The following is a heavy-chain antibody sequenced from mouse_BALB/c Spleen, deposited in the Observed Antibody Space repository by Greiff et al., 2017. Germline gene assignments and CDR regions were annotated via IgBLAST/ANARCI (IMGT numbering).Heavy chain of an antibody. Sequence: ESGPGLVKPSQSLSLTCSVTGYSITSGYYWNWIRQFPGNKLEWMGYISYDGSNNYNPSLKNRISITRDTSKNQFFLKLNSVTTEDTATYYCARGGDDGYYYAMDYWGQGTSVTVSS. D-gene: IGHD2-3*01. V-gene: IGHV3-6*02. J-gene: IGHJ4*01. CDR3: ARGGDDGYYYAMDY. CDR1: GYSITSGYY. CDR2: ISYDGSN.